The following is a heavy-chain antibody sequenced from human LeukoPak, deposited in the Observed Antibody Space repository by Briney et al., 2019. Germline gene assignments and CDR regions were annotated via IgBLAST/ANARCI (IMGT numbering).Heavy chain of an antibody. D-gene: IGHD2-15*01. CDR1: GFTFSSYG. Sequence: GGSLTLSCAASGFTFSSYGMNWLPHAPGKGLEWVSSISGSSSYIYYADSVRGRFTISRDNAKNSLYLQMNSLRAEDTAVYYCAKGLWLVVVAASGGMDVWGQGTTVTVSS. CDR3: AKGLWLVVVAASGGMDV. CDR2: ISGSSSYI. V-gene: IGHV3-21*01. J-gene: IGHJ6*02.